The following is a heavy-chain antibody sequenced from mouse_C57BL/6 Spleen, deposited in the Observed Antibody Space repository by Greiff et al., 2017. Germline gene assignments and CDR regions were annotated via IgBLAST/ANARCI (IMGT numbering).Heavy chain of an antibody. V-gene: IGHV1-50*01. CDR2: IDPSDSYT. CDR3: ARSNWDLDY. J-gene: IGHJ2*01. CDR1: GYTFTSYW. Sequence: VQLQQPGAELVKPGASVKLSCKASGYTFTSYWMQWVKQRPGQGLEWIGEIDPSDSYTNYNQKFKGKATLTVDTSSSTAYRQLSSLTSEDSADYYCARSNWDLDYWGQGTTRTVSS. D-gene: IGHD4-1*01.